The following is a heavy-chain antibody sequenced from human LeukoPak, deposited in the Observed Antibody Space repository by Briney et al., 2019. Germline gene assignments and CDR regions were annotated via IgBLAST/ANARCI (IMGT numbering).Heavy chain of an antibody. J-gene: IGHJ3*02. Sequence: SETLSLTCAVYGGSFSGYYWSWIRQPPGKGLEWIGEINHSGSTNYNLSLKSRVTISVDTSKNQFSLKLSSVTAADTAVYYCASLSGYFVRCAFGIWGQGTMVTVSS. CDR2: INHSGST. CDR3: ASLSGYFVRCAFGI. D-gene: IGHD3-9*01. CDR1: GGSFSGYY. V-gene: IGHV4-34*01.